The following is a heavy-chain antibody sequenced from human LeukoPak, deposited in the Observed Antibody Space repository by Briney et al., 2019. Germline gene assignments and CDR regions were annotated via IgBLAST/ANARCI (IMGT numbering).Heavy chain of an antibody. V-gene: IGHV4-34*01. CDR2: ISHSGST. Sequence: PSETLSLTCAVYGGSFSGYYWSWIRQPPGKGLEWVGEISHSGSTNYNPSLTNRPTISAEPSQNQFSLKLSSVTDADTALYYCARGSSRWYGGFDPWGQGTLVTVSS. J-gene: IGHJ5*02. D-gene: IGHD6-19*01. CDR3: ARGSSRWYGGFDP. CDR1: GGSFSGYY.